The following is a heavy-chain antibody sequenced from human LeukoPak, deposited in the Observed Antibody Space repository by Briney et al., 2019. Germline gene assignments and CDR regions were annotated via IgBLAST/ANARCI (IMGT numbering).Heavy chain of an antibody. J-gene: IGHJ5*02. Sequence: SETLSLTCAVYGGSFSGYYWSWIRQPPGKGLECIGYIHYSGSTSYNPSLKSRVTISVDTSKNQFSLKLNSVTAADTAVYYCAXXXXYGLGNDFRFDPWGQGTLVTVSS. D-gene: IGHD3-10*01. CDR2: IHYSGST. V-gene: IGHV4-59*01. CDR3: AXXXXYGLGNDFRFDP. CDR1: GGSFSGYY.